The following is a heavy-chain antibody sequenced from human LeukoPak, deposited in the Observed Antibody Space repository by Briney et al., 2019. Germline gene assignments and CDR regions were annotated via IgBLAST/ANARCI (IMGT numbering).Heavy chain of an antibody. CDR2: IIPIFGTA. CDR1: GGTFSSYA. D-gene: IGHD6-13*01. Sequence: SSVRVSCKASGGTFSSYAISWVRQAPGQGLEWIGRIIPIFGTANYAQKFQGRVTITTDESTSTAYMELSSLRSEDTAVYYCASYRRYSSSWSTAFDYWGQGTLVTVSS. J-gene: IGHJ4*02. CDR3: ASYRRYSSSWSTAFDY. V-gene: IGHV1-69*05.